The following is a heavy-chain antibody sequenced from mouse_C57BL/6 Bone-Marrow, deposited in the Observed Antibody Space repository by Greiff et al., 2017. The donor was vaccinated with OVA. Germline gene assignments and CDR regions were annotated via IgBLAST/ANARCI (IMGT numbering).Heavy chain of an antibody. V-gene: IGHV14-4*01. CDR2: IDPENGDT. J-gene: IGHJ2*01. CDR3: TTSGSDY. D-gene: IGHD1-1*01. CDR1: GFNIKDDY. Sequence: VQLKESGAELVRPGASVKLSCTASGFNIKDDYMHWVKQRPEQGLEWIGWIDPENGDTEYASKFQGKAPITADTSSNTAYLQLSSLTSEDTAVYYCTTSGSDYWGQGTTLTVSS.